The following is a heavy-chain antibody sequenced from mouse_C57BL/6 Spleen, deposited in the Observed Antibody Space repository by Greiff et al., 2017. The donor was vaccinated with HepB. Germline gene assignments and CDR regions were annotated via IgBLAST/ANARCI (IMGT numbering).Heavy chain of an antibody. CDR1: GYTFTSYW. D-gene: IGHD2-5*01. CDR2: IYPGSGST. V-gene: IGHV1-55*01. CDR3: ASVRNSNYEGVDY. J-gene: IGHJ2*01. Sequence: VQLQQSGAELVKPGASVKMSCKASGYTFTSYWITWVKQRPGQGLEWIGDIYPGSGSTNYNEKCKSKATLTVDTSSSTAYMQLSSLTSEDSAVYYCASVRNSNYEGVDYWGQGTTLTVSS.